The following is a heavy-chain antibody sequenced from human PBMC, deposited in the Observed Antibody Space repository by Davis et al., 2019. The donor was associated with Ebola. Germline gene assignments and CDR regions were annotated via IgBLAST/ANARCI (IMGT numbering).Heavy chain of an antibody. J-gene: IGHJ4*02. V-gene: IGHV1-69*13. CDR2: VIPLFGTT. D-gene: IGHD6-19*01. CDR3: ALRVAGDY. CDR1: GGTFSSYA. Sequence: SVKVSCKASGGTFSSYAISWVRQAPGQGLDWMGGVIPLFGTTTYAQKFQGRLTITADESTTTTYMELSSLKSDDTAVYYCALRVAGDYWGRGTPVTVSS.